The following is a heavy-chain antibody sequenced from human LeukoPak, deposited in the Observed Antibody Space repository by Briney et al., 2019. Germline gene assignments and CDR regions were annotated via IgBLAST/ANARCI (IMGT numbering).Heavy chain of an antibody. J-gene: IGHJ3*02. CDR2: ISAYNGNT. D-gene: IGHD1-26*01. CDR1: GYSFTSYW. Sequence: GESLKISCKGSGYSFTSYWISWVRQAPGQGLEWMGWISAYNGNTNYAQKLQGRVTMTTDTSTSTAYMELRSLRSDDTAVYYCARDPRRGGLVGAPGAFDIWGQGTMVTVSS. CDR3: ARDPRRGGLVGAPGAFDI. V-gene: IGHV1-18*04.